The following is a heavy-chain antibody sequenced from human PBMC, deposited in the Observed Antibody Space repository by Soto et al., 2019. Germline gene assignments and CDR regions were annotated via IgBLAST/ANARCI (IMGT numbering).Heavy chain of an antibody. D-gene: IGHD2-2*01. Sequence: PSETLSLTCTVSGGSISSYYWSWIRQPPGKGLEWIGYIYYSGSTNYNPSLKSRVTISVDTSKNQFSLKLSSVTAADTAVYYCARMRRGPPELKSPSCYVDYWGQGTLVTVSS. J-gene: IGHJ4*02. V-gene: IGHV4-59*01. CDR3: ARMRRGPPELKSPSCYVDY. CDR2: IYYSGST. CDR1: GGSISSYY.